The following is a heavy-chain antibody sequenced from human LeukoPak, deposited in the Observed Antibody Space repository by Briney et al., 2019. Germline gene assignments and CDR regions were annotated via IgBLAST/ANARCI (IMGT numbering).Heavy chain of an antibody. Sequence: ASVTVSCKASGGTFSSYAISWVRQPPGQGLEWMGGIIPIFGTANYAQKFQGRVTITADESTSTAYMELSSLRSEDTAVYYCAREDTYYDILTGYLSPPHAFDIWGQGTMVTVSS. J-gene: IGHJ3*02. CDR1: GGTFSSYA. V-gene: IGHV1-69*01. CDR3: AREDTYYDILTGYLSPPHAFDI. CDR2: IIPIFGTA. D-gene: IGHD3-9*01.